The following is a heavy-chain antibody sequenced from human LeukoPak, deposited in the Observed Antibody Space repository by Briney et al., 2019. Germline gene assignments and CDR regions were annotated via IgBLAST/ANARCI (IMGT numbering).Heavy chain of an antibody. J-gene: IGHJ3*02. D-gene: IGHD3-16*01. Sequence: SETLSLTCTVSGGPISSSSYYWGWIRQPPGKGLEWIGSIYYSGSTYYNPSLRSRVTISVDTSKNQFSLKLSSVTAADTAVYYCARLIHGGAFDIWGQGTMVTVSS. CDR1: GGPISSSSYY. CDR3: ARLIHGGAFDI. CDR2: IYYSGST. V-gene: IGHV4-39*01.